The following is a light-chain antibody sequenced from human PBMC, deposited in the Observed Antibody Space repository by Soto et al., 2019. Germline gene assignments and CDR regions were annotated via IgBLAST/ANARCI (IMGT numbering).Light chain of an antibody. CDR3: QQYNNWPIT. J-gene: IGKJ5*01. CDR1: QSVSGD. V-gene: IGKV3-15*01. CDR2: DAS. Sequence: EIVLTQSPATLSVSPGERATLXCRASQSVSGDLAWYHHKPGQAPRLLIYDASTRALDTPARFAGSGAGTEFTLTISSLQSEDFAVYFCQQYNNWPITFGQGTRLEIK.